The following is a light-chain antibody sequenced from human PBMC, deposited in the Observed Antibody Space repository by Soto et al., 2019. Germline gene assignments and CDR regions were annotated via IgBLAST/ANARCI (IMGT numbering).Light chain of an antibody. J-gene: IGKJ5*01. CDR1: QSISDW. Sequence: DIPMTQSPSTLSASVGDRVTITCRASQSISDWLAWYQQKPGKAPKLLISKASSLESGVPSRFSGSGSGTEFTLTISSLQPDDFATYYCQQYNSVLITFGQGTRLEIK. CDR3: QQYNSVLIT. V-gene: IGKV1-5*03. CDR2: KAS.